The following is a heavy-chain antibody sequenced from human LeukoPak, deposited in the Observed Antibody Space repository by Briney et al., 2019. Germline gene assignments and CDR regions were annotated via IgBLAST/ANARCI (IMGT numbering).Heavy chain of an antibody. CDR3: ARDGVVVVAAIYYYYGMDV. CDR2: ISYDGSNK. CDR1: GCTFSSYA. D-gene: IGHD2-15*01. J-gene: IGHJ6*02. Sequence: GGSLRLSCAASGCTFSSYAMHWVRQAPGKGLEWVAVISYDGSNKYYADSVKGRFTISRDNSKNTLYLQMNSLRAEDTAVYYCARDGVVVVAAIYYYYGMDVWGQGTTVTVSS. V-gene: IGHV3-30*04.